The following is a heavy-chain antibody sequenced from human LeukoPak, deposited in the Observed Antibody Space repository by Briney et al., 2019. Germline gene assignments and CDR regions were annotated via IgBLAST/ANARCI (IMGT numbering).Heavy chain of an antibody. J-gene: IGHJ6*02. Sequence: SETLSLTRILSLGSISSYYWSWIRQPPGKGLEWIGYVYYSGSTNYNPSLKSRVTISVDTSKNQFSLKLSSVTAADTAVYYCARDRRGYSYGFDDYYYYGMDVWGQGTTVTVSS. D-gene: IGHD5-18*01. CDR1: LGSISSYY. CDR2: VYYSGST. CDR3: ARDRRGYSYGFDDYYYYGMDV. V-gene: IGHV4-59*01.